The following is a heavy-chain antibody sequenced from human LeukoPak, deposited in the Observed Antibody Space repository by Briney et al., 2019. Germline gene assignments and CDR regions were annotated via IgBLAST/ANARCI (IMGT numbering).Heavy chain of an antibody. CDR1: GFTFSGYS. CDR2: INSSSSYK. J-gene: IGHJ6*01. D-gene: IGHD3-10*01. CDR3: ARKLWFGEPYYYYYCMAV. Sequence: GGSLRLSCAASGFTFSGYSMNWVRQAPGKGLECVSSINSSSSYKYYADSVKDRFTISRDNPKNLLYLQMNSLRAEDRAVYYCARKLWFGEPYYYYYCMAVWREGTTVTVSS. V-gene: IGHV3-21*01.